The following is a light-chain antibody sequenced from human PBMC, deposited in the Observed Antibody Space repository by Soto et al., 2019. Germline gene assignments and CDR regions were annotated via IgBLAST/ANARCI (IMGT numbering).Light chain of an antibody. V-gene: IGKV1-5*03. CDR3: QHYTIYSEA. CDR1: QTISSW. J-gene: IGKJ1*01. CDR2: KAS. Sequence: DIQMTQSPSTLSGSVGDRVTITCRASQTISSWLAWYQQKPGKAPKLLIYKASTLKSGVLSRFSGSGSGTEFPLTISSLQPDDFATYYCQHYTIYSEAFGQGTKVELK.